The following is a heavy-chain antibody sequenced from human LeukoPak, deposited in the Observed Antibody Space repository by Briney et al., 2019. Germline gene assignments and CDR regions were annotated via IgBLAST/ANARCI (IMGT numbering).Heavy chain of an antibody. J-gene: IGHJ5*02. V-gene: IGHV1-2*02. CDR3: ARGGSGSYFSWLDP. D-gene: IGHD3-10*01. Sequence: ASVKVSCKSSGYTFTGYYIHWVRQAPGQGLECMGWINPNSGGTNYAQKFQGRVTMTRDTSISTAYMELNRLRSDDTAVYYCARGGSGSYFSWLDPWGQGTLVTVSS. CDR2: INPNSGGT. CDR1: GYTFTGYY.